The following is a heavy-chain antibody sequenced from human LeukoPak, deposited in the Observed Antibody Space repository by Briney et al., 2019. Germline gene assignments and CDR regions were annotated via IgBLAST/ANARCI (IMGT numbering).Heavy chain of an antibody. Sequence: GSALRLSCAASGFTFSSYARHWVRQAPGKGLERFAVISYDGSNKYYADSVKGRFTISRDNSKNTLYLQMNSLRAEDTAVYYCARDTLYGNYFDYWGQGTLVTVSS. D-gene: IGHD3-10*01. CDR3: ARDTLYGNYFDY. V-gene: IGHV3-30-3*01. J-gene: IGHJ4*02. CDR1: GFTFSSYA. CDR2: ISYDGSNK.